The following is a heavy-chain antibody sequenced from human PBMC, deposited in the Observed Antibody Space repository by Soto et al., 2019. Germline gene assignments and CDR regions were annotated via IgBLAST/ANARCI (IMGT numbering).Heavy chain of an antibody. V-gene: IGHV4-31*03. D-gene: IGHD2-15*01. CDR1: GGSISSGGYY. CDR3: ARSPLGYSGVDY. CDR2: IYYSGST. Sequence: QVQLQESGPGLVKPSQTLSLTCTVSGGSISSGGYYWSWIRQHPGKGLEWIGYIYYSGSTYYNPSLKSRLTISVDTFKNQFSLKLSSVTAADTAVYYCARSPLGYSGVDYWGQGTLVTVSS. J-gene: IGHJ4*02.